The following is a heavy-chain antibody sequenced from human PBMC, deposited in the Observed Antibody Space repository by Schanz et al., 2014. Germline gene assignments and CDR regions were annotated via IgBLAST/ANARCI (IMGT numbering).Heavy chain of an antibody. J-gene: IGHJ4*02. D-gene: IGHD5-12*01. V-gene: IGHV1-2*02. CDR2: INPNSGDT. CDR3: ARARYTGYDCSGY. Sequence: QVQLVQSGPAVKKPGASMKVSCLASGYSFTEYFLHWVRQAPGQGLEWMGWINPNSGDTNYEQKCKGRVTLTSDTSISTAFMELSGLTSDDTATYFCARARYTGYDCSGYWGQGTLLIVSS. CDR1: GYSFTEYF.